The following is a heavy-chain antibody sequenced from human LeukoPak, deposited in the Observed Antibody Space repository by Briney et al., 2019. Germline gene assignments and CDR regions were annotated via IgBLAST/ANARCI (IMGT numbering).Heavy chain of an antibody. CDR2: IIPIFGTA. V-gene: IGHV1-69*13. CDR1: GGTFSSYA. J-gene: IGHJ5*02. CDR3: ARAGNYYGSGSYYSA. Sequence: SVKVSCKASGGTFSSYAISWVRQAPRQGLEWMGGIIPIFGTANYAQKFQGRVTITADESTSTAYMELSSLRSEDTAVYYCARAGNYYGSGSYYSAWGQGTLVTVSS. D-gene: IGHD3-10*01.